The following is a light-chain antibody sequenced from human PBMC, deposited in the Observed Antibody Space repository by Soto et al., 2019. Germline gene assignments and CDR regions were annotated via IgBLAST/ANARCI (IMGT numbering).Light chain of an antibody. CDR3: SSYAGGIKWV. V-gene: IGLV2-8*01. Sequence: QSALTQPPSASGSPGQSVTISCTGTSSDVGGYNFVSWYQQHPGKAPKFMIYEVSKRPSGVPDRFSGSKSGNTASLTVSGLQGEDEADYYCSSYAGGIKWVFGGGTKLTVL. J-gene: IGLJ3*02. CDR1: SSDVGGYNF. CDR2: EVS.